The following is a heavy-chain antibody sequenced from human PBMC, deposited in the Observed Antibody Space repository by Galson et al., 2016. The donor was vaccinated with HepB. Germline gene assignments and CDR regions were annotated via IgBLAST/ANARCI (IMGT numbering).Heavy chain of an antibody. Sequence: SVKVSCKASGYTFTSYGFTWVRQAPGQGLEWMGWISAYNGNNNYAQKLQGRVTITTATSTSTVHMELRSLSSDDTAVYYCARGGSQGGMDVWGLGTTVTVSS. D-gene: IGHD1-26*01. CDR2: ISAYNGNN. V-gene: IGHV1-18*01. CDR3: ARGGSQGGMDV. CDR1: GYTFTSYG. J-gene: IGHJ6*02.